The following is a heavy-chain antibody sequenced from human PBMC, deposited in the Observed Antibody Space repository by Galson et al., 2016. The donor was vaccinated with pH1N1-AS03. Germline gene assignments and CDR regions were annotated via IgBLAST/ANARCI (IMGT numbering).Heavy chain of an antibody. D-gene: IGHD3-22*01. Sequence: SLRLSCAASGFTFTTYWMHWVRQAPGRGLVWVSSINGEGSSTRGTDSVKGRFFISRDNAKNTVYLQMNSLRVEDTAVYYCARQDSSDYFHALDMWGQGTMVTVSS. CDR2: INGEGSST. V-gene: IGHV3-74*01. J-gene: IGHJ3*02. CDR1: GFTFTTYW. CDR3: ARQDSSDYFHALDM.